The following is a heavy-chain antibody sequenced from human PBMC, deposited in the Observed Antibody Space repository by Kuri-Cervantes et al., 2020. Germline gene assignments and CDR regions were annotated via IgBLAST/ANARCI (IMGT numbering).Heavy chain of an antibody. CDR2: INPSGGST. CDR3: ARVWAGAAITLVPFDI. CDR1: GYTFTSYY. Sequence: ASVKVSCKASGYTFTSYYMHWVRQARGQGLEWVGIINPSGGSTSYAQKFQGRVTMTRDTSTSTVYMDPTSLRYEEAAVYYCARVWAGAAITLVPFDIWGQGTMVTVSS. V-gene: IGHV1-46*01. J-gene: IGHJ3*02. D-gene: IGHD3-10*01.